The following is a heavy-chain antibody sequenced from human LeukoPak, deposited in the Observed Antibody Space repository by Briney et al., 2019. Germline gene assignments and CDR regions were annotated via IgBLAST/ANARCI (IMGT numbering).Heavy chain of an antibody. J-gene: IGHJ6*03. CDR2: ISSSSSTI. D-gene: IGHD3-9*01. Sequence: GGSLRLSCAASGFTFSSYSMNWVRQAPGKGLEWVSYISSSSSTIYYADSVKGRFTISRDNAKNSLYLQMNSLRAEDTAVYYCAREGFYYFDWPGYYYYYMDVWGKGTTVTVSS. V-gene: IGHV3-48*01. CDR3: AREGFYYFDWPGYYYYYMDV. CDR1: GFTFSSYS.